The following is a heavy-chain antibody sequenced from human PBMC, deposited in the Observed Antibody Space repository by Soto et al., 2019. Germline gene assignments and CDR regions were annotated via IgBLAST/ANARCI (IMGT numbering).Heavy chain of an antibody. CDR1: GFTFSSYG. J-gene: IGHJ4*01. Sequence: EVQLLESGGGLVQPGGSLRLSCAASGFTFSSYGMSWVRQAPGKGLEWVSAVSSRGGTTNYAGSVKGRFTISRDNSKNTLYPQMNSLRAKNTAVYYCAKVSRAVVVPAAMYWGQGTLVTVSS. CDR2: VSSRGGTT. D-gene: IGHD2-2*01. V-gene: IGHV3-23*01. CDR3: AKVSRAVVVPAAMY.